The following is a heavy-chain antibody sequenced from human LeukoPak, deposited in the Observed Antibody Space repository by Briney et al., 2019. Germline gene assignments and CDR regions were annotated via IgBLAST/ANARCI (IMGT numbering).Heavy chain of an antibody. V-gene: IGHV4-61*08. D-gene: IGHD6-13*01. CDR2: IYYSGST. J-gene: IGHJ4*02. CDR1: GGSINNGGYY. CDR3: ASQGRGYSSSWPIDY. Sequence: PSETLSLTCTVSGGSINNGGYYWTWIRQLPGKGLEWIGYIYYSGSTNYNPSLKSRVTISVDTSKNQFSLKLSSVTAADTAVYYCASQGRGYSSSWPIDYWGQGTLVTVSS.